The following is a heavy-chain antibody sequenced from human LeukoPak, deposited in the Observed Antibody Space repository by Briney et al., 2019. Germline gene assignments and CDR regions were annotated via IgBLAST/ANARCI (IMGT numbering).Heavy chain of an antibody. V-gene: IGHV3-21*01. CDR1: GFTFSTYS. J-gene: IGHJ4*02. CDR3: ARDGCGGDCYLADY. CDR2: IRSGSTYI. Sequence: GGSLRLSCAASGFTFSTYSMHWVRQAPGKGPEWVSSIRSGSTYINYADSVKGRFTISRDDAKNSLYLQMNSLRAEDTAVYYCARDGCGGDCYLADYWGQGTLVTVSS. D-gene: IGHD2-21*02.